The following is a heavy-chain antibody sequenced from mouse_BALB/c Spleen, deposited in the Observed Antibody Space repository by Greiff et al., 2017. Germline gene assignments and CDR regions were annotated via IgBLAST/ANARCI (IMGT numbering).Heavy chain of an antibody. Sequence: EVKLVESGGGLVQPGGSRKLSCAASGFTFSSFGMHWVRQAPEKGLEWVAYISSGSSTIYYADTVKGRFTISRDNPKNTLFLQMTSLRSEDTAMYYCARSGYDYDGYYCDYWGQGTTLTVSS. V-gene: IGHV5-17*02. D-gene: IGHD2-4*01. CDR1: GFTFSSFG. J-gene: IGHJ2*01. CDR2: ISSGSSTI. CDR3: ARSGYDYDGYYCDY.